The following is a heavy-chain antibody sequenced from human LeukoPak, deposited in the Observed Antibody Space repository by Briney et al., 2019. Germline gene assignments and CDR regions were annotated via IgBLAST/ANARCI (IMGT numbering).Heavy chain of an antibody. Sequence: GGSLRLSCAASGFIFSSYAIHWVRQAPGKGLEWVAVIPYDGSNKYYADSVKGRFTMSRDNSKNTLYLQMNSLRDEDTALYYCARGGRGQWLSHFDYWGQGTLVTVSS. CDR1: GFIFSSYA. CDR2: IPYDGSNK. D-gene: IGHD6-19*01. J-gene: IGHJ4*02. V-gene: IGHV3-30*04. CDR3: ARGGRGQWLSHFDY.